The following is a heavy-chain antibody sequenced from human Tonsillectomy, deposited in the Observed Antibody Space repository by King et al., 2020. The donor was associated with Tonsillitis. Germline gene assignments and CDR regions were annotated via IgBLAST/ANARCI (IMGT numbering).Heavy chain of an antibody. D-gene: IGHD6-19*01. Sequence: QLVQSGAEVKKPGASVKVSCKASGYTFTGYYMHWVRQAPGQGLEWMGWINPNSGGTNYAQKFQGRVTMTRDTSISTAYMELSRLRSDDTAVYYCARGRAVAGITAYYYYGMDVWGQGTTVTVSS. CDR3: ARGRAVAGITAYYYYGMDV. CDR2: INPNSGGT. V-gene: IGHV1-2*02. J-gene: IGHJ6*02. CDR1: GYTFTGYY.